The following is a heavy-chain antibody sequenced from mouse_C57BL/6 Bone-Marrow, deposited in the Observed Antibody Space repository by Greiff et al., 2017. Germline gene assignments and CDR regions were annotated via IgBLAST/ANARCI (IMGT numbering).Heavy chain of an antibody. J-gene: IGHJ3*01. V-gene: IGHV14-4*01. CDR2: IDPENGDT. D-gene: IGHD1-1*01. Sequence: LVESGAELVRPGASVKLSCTASGFNIKDDYMHWVKQRPEQGLEWIGWIDPENGDTEYASKFQGKATITADTSSNTAYLQLSSLTSEDTAVYYCTTRGYYYGSSYAGFAYWGQGTLVTVSA. CDR1: GFNIKDDY. CDR3: TTRGYYYGSSYAGFAY.